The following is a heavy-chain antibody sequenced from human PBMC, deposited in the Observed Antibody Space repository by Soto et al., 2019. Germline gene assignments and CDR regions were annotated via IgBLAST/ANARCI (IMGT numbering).Heavy chain of an antibody. D-gene: IGHD1-26*01. V-gene: IGHV4-31*03. CDR1: GASINSGGYY. Sequence: PAETLSLTCTVSGASINSGGYYWSWVRQLPGKGLEWIGYIYFSGSTYYNPSLESRVIISLDTSQNQFSLKLSSVTDADTAVYYCATGNAWEALLAYWGQGTRVTVSS. J-gene: IGHJ4*02. CDR3: ATGNAWEALLAY. CDR2: IYFSGST.